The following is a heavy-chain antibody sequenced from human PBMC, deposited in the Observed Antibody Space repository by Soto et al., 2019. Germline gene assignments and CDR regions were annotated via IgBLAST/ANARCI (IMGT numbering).Heavy chain of an antibody. CDR3: AHIFRRENCGGGDCYYFDP. D-gene: IGHD2-21*02. J-gene: IGHJ4*02. CDR2: LYWDDDK. Sequence: SGPTLVNPTQTLALTCTFSGFSLSTSGVGVGWIRQPPGKALEWLALLYWDDDKRYSPSLKTRFTIIKDTSKNQVVLIITNKEPVDTPTYSCAHIFRRENCGGGDCYYFDPWGQGTPVTVSS. V-gene: IGHV2-5*02. CDR1: GFSLSTSGVG.